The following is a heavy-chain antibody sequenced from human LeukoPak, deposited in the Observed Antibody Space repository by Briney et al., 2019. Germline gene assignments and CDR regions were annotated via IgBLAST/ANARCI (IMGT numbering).Heavy chain of an antibody. CDR3: VRDGAHWDLDY. J-gene: IGHJ4*02. Sequence: PGGSLRLSCAASGFTFRNYAMSWVRQAPGKGLEWVAFIQSDGGNEYYADSVKGRFTISRDNSKNTVHLQMNSLRAEDTAMYYCVRDGAHWDLDYWGQGTLVTVSS. CDR2: IQSDGGNE. V-gene: IGHV3-30*04. CDR1: GFTFRNYA. D-gene: IGHD7-27*01.